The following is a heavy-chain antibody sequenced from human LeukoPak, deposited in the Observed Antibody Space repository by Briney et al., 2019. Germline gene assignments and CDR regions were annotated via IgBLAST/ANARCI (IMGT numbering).Heavy chain of an antibody. CDR2: ISYDGSNK. D-gene: IGHD3-22*01. Sequence: GVSLRLSCAASGFTFSSYGMHWVRQAPGKGLEWVAVISYDGSNKYYADSVKGRFTISRDNSKNTLYLQMNSLRAEDTAVYYCAKNYYDSSGYYLRAFDYWGQGTLVTVSS. CDR3: AKNYYDSSGYYLRAFDY. CDR1: GFTFSSYG. V-gene: IGHV3-30*18. J-gene: IGHJ4*02.